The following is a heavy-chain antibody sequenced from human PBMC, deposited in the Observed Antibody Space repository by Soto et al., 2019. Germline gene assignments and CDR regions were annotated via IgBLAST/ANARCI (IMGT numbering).Heavy chain of an antibody. J-gene: IGHJ5*02. CDR3: AKGRYCNGGSCYSLGFDP. V-gene: IGHV3-23*01. CDR1: GFTFSSYA. Sequence: GGSLRLSCAASGFTFSSYAMSWVRQAPGKGLEWVSAISGSGGSTYYADSVKGRFTISRDNSKNTLYLQMNSLRAEDTAVYYCAKGRYCNGGSCYSLGFDPWGQGTLVTVSS. D-gene: IGHD2-15*01. CDR2: ISGSGGST.